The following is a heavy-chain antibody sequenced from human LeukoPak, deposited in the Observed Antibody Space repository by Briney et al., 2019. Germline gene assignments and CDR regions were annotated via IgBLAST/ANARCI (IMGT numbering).Heavy chain of an antibody. J-gene: IGHJ6*02. CDR3: ARAGIVLMVYAGGPHYGMDV. V-gene: IGHV1-18*01. Sequence: ASVKVSCKASGYTFTSYGISWVRQAPGQGLEWMGWISAYNGNTNYAQKLQGRVTMTTDTSTSTAYMELRSLRSDDTAVYYCARAGIVLMVYAGGPHYGMDVWGQGTTVTVSS. CDR1: GYTFTSYG. CDR2: ISAYNGNT. D-gene: IGHD2-8*01.